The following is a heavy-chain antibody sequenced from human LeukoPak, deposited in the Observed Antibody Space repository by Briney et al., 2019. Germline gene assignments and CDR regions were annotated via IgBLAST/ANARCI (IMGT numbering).Heavy chain of an antibody. CDR2: IRYDGSNK. J-gene: IGHJ4*02. D-gene: IGHD1-1*01. V-gene: IGHV3-30*02. CDR3: AKLIEYNWNDSDY. Sequence: GGSLRLSCAVSGFTFSSYGMHWVRQAPGKGLEWVAFIRYDGSNKYYADSVKGRFTISRDNSKNTLYLQMNSLRAEDTAVYYCAKLIEYNWNDSDYWGQGTLVTVSS. CDR1: GFTFSSYG.